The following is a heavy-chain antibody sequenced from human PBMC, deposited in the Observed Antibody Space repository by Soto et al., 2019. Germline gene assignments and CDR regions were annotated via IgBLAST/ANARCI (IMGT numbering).Heavy chain of an antibody. Sequence: SGSLSLTCAVSGGSINSSNWWSWISQPPGKGLEWIGYINHSGTSNYNPSLKSRVTISVDTSKNQFSLKLSSVTAADTAVYYCARVCGGDCHYGMDVWGQGTTVTVSS. CDR3: ARVCGGDCHYGMDV. J-gene: IGHJ6*02. CDR2: INHSGTS. CDR1: GGSINSSNW. V-gene: IGHV4-4*02. D-gene: IGHD2-21*02.